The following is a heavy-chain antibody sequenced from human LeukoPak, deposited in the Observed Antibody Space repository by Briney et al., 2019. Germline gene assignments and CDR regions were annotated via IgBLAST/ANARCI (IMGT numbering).Heavy chain of an antibody. CDR3: ARDWGQCSSTSCYFVGYYGMDV. J-gene: IGHJ6*02. Sequence: ASVKVSCKASGYTFTSYGISWVRQAPGQGLEWMGWISAYNGNTNYAQKLQGRVTMTTDTSTSTAYMELRSLRSEDTAVYYCARDWGQCSSTSCYFVGYYGMDVWGQGTTVTVSS. CDR1: GYTFTSYG. CDR2: ISAYNGNT. D-gene: IGHD2-2*01. V-gene: IGHV1-18*01.